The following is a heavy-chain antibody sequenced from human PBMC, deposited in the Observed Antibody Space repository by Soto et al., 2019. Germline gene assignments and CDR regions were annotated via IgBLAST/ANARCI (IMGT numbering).Heavy chain of an antibody. CDR2: IYYSGST. J-gene: IGHJ6*03. D-gene: IGHD3-3*01. CDR3: ARIQNDFWSGYSQVPYYMDV. CDR1: GGTISSYY. Sequence: SETLSLTSTVSGGTISSYYWSWIRQPPGKGLEWIGYIYYSGSTNYNPSLKSRVTISVDTSKNQFSLKLSSVTAADTAVYYCARIQNDFWSGYSQVPYYMDVWGKGTTVTVS. V-gene: IGHV4-59*01.